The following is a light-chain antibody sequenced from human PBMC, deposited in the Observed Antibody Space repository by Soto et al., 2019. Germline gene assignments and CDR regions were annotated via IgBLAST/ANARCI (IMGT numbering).Light chain of an antibody. V-gene: IGLV1-51*01. CDR3: GSWDSSLSAYV. J-gene: IGLJ1*01. CDR2: DDN. CDR1: SSNIGGNS. Sequence: QSVLAQPPSVSAAPGQKVTISCSGSSSNIGGNSVSWYQQLPGTPPKLLIYDDNKRPSGTPDRLSGSKSGTSATLGITGFQTGDEADYYCGSWDSSLSAYVFGTRTKVTVL.